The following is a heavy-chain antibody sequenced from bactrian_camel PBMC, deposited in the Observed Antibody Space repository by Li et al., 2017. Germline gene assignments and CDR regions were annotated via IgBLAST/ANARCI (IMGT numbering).Heavy chain of an antibody. J-gene: IGHJ4*01. V-gene: IGHV3S40*01. D-gene: IGHD2*01. CDR3: KLENSRGTWGECRNDY. Sequence: VQLVEYGGGSVQAGGSLRLSCAASASYSLYCMGWFRQAPGKEREGVAQMYSGESSAYYGDSVKGRFTISQDNARNTVYLQLDKLKPEDTAMYYCKLENSRGTWGECRNDYWGQGTQVTVS. CDR1: ASYSLYC. CDR2: MYSGESSA.